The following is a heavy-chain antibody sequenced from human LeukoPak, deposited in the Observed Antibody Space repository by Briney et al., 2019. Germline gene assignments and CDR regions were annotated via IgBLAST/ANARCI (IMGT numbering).Heavy chain of an antibody. CDR3: ARAGLGDAFDI. V-gene: IGHV1-46*01. D-gene: IGHD6-19*01. J-gene: IGHJ3*02. CDR2: INPSGGST. CDR1: GYTFTSYY. Sequence: ASVKVSCKASGYTFTSYYMHWVRQAPGQGLEWMGIINPSGGSTSYAQRFQGRVTMTRDTSTSTVYMELSSLRSEDTAVYYCARAGLGDAFDIWAKGQWSPSLQ.